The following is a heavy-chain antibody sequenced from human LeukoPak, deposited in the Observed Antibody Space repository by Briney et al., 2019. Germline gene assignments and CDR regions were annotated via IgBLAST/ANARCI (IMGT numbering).Heavy chain of an antibody. V-gene: IGHV3-53*01. CDR3: ARDSEEYYFDY. CDR1: GFTVSSNY. CDR2: IYSGGST. J-gene: IGHJ4*02. Sequence: SGGSLRLSCAASGFTVSSNYMSWVRQAPGKGLEWVSVIYSGGSTYYADSVKGRFTISRDNSKNTLYLQMNSLRAEDTAVYYCARDSEEYYFDYWGQGTLVTVSS.